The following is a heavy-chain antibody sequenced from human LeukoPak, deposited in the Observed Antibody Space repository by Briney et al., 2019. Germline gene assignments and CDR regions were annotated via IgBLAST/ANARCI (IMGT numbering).Heavy chain of an antibody. Sequence: PGGTLRLSCAASGFTFSSYGMSWVRQAPGKGLEWVSVIYSGGSTYYADSVKGRFTISRDNSKNTLYLQMNSLRAEDTAVYYCAREVDGWFDPWGQGTLVTVSS. CDR2: IYSGGST. CDR3: AREVDGWFDP. V-gene: IGHV3-66*01. J-gene: IGHJ5*02. CDR1: GFTFSSYG. D-gene: IGHD2-2*01.